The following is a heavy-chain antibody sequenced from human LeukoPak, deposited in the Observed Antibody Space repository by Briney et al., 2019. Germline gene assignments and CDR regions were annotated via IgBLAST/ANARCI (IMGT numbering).Heavy chain of an antibody. CDR2: IYPGDSDT. CDR3: ARVNYYGSGSFPNFDY. CDR1: GYRFTSYW. Sequence: GESLKISCKGSGYRFTSYWIGWVRQMPGKGLEWMGIIYPGDSDTRYSPSFQGQVTISADKSISTAYLQWSSLKASDTAMYYCARVNYYGSGSFPNFDYWGQGTLVTVSS. J-gene: IGHJ4*02. V-gene: IGHV5-51*01. D-gene: IGHD3-10*01.